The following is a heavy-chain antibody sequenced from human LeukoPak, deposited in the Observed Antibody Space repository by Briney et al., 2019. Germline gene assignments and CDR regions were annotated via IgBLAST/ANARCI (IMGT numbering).Heavy chain of an antibody. CDR2: IYSGGST. Sequence: GGSLRLSCAASEFSVGSNYMTWVRQAPGKGLEWVSLIYSGGSTYYADSVKGRFTISRDNSKNTLYLYVNSLRPDDSAVYYCVKDNPLDYWGQGTLVIVSS. V-gene: IGHV3-66*01. D-gene: IGHD2-15*01. J-gene: IGHJ4*02. CDR1: EFSVGSNY. CDR3: VKDNPLDY.